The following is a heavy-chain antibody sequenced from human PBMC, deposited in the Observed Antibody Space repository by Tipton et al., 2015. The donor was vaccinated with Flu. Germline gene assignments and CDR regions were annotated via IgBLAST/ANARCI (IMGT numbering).Heavy chain of an antibody. Sequence: QVQLVQSGGGLVKPGGSLRLSCAASGFTFSVYYMTWIRQAPGKGLEWVSYISDSGTTTKYADSVRGRFTISRDNAKNSLFLQMDSLRAEDTAFYYCERGAHGYGACGDYWGQGALVTVSS. CDR1: GFTFSVYY. CDR3: ERGAHGYGACGDY. V-gene: IGHV3-11*01. D-gene: IGHD5-18*01. CDR2: ISDSGTTT. J-gene: IGHJ4*02.